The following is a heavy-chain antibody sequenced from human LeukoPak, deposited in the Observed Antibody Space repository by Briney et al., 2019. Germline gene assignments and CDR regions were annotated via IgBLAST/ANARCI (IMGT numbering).Heavy chain of an antibody. CDR1: GYTFTGYY. J-gene: IGHJ6*03. V-gene: IGHV1-2*02. CDR3: ARGPSGYSGYDPSYYYMDV. Sequence: ASVKVSCKASGYTFTGYYMHWVRQAPGQGLEWMGWINPNSGGTNYAQKFQGRVTMTRDTSISTAYMELSRLRSEDTAVYYCARGPSGYSGYDPSYYYMDVWGKGTTVTISS. CDR2: INPNSGGT. D-gene: IGHD5-12*01.